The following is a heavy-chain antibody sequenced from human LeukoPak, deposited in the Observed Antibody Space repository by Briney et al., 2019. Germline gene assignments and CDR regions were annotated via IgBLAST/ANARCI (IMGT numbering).Heavy chain of an antibody. Sequence: PGGSLRLSCAASGFTFSSYWMHWVRQAPGKGLMWVSRINSDGSSTSYADSVKGRFTISRDNAKNTLYLQMNSLRAEDTAVYYCARTYYYDAGAYFHYWGQGTLVTVSS. V-gene: IGHV3-74*01. D-gene: IGHD3-22*01. J-gene: IGHJ4*02. CDR3: ARTYYYDAGAYFHY. CDR1: GFTFSSYW. CDR2: INSDGSST.